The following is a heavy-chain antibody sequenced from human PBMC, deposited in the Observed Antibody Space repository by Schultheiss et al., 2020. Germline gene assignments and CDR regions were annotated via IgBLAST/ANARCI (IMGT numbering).Heavy chain of an antibody. CDR2: ISYDGSNK. J-gene: IGHJ6*03. V-gene: IGHV3-30*03. D-gene: IGHD3-10*01. Sequence: GGSLRLSCGGSGFTFRSYAMSWVRQAPGKGLEWVAVISYDGSNKYYADSVKGRFTISRDNSKNTLYLQMNSLRAEDTAVYYCARDRGYPYYYYMDVWGKGTTVTVSS. CDR1: GFTFRSYA. CDR3: ARDRGYPYYYYMDV.